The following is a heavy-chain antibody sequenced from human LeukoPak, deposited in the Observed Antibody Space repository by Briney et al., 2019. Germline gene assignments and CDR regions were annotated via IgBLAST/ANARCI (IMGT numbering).Heavy chain of an antibody. V-gene: IGHV4-38-2*02. Sequence: SETLSLTCNVSYYSIARGYYWGWIRQPPGKGLEWIGSIYRDGTTTYNPSLKSRVTISVDNSKNQFSLKLSSVTAADTAVYYCARVTRAGLWMGYFDYWGQGTLVTVSS. CDR3: ARVTRAGLWMGYFDY. J-gene: IGHJ4*02. CDR1: YYSIARGYY. D-gene: IGHD5-18*01. CDR2: IYRDGTT.